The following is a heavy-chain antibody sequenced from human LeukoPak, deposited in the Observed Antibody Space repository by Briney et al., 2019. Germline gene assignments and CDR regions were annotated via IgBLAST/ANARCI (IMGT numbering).Heavy chain of an antibody. Sequence: ASVKVSCKASGYTFTNYGISWVRQAPGQGLEWMGWISAYNGNTNYAQKLQGRVTMTTDTSTSTAYMDLRSLRSDDTAVYYCARDRKIVEWFGESWGPFDYWGQGTLVTVSS. D-gene: IGHD3-10*01. V-gene: IGHV1-18*01. J-gene: IGHJ4*02. CDR1: GYTFTNYG. CDR2: ISAYNGNT. CDR3: ARDRKIVEWFGESWGPFDY.